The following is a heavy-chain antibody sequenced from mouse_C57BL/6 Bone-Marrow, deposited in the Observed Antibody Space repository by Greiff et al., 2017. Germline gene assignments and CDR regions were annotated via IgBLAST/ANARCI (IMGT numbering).Heavy chain of an antibody. CDR2: IDPSDSYT. CDR3: ARDTTVVAPAWFAY. D-gene: IGHD1-1*01. V-gene: IGHV1-69*01. CDR1: GYTFTSYW. Sequence: VQLQQPGAELVMPGASVTLSCKASGYTFTSYWMHWVKQRPGQGLEWIGEIDPSDSYTNYNQKFKGKSTLTVAKSSSTAYMQLSSLTSEDSAVYYCARDTTVVAPAWFAYWGQGTLVTVSA. J-gene: IGHJ3*01.